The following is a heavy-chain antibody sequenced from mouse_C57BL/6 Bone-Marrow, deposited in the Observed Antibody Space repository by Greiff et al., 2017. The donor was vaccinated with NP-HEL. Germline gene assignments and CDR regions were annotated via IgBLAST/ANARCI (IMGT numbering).Heavy chain of an antibody. CDR1: GFSLTSYG. CDR2: IWSDGST. D-gene: IGHD2-5*01. CDR3: ARQDSNYEGYAMDY. J-gene: IGHJ4*01. V-gene: IGHV2-6-1*01. Sequence: VMLVESGPGLVAPSQRLSITCTVSGFSLTSYGVHWVRQPPGKGLEWLVVIWSDGSTTYNSALKSRLSISKDNSKSQVFLKMNSLQTDDTAMYYCARQDSNYEGYAMDYWGQGTSVTVSS.